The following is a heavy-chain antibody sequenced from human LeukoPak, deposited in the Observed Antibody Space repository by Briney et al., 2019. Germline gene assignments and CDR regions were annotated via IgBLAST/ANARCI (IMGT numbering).Heavy chain of an antibody. J-gene: IGHJ1*01. Sequence: GASVKVSCKASGYVFTSYGISWVRQAPGQGLEWMGWISAYNGNTNYAQKLQGRVTMTTDTSTSTAYMELRSLRSDDTAVYYCARVSVTTWAEYFQHWGQGTLVTVSS. D-gene: IGHD4-11*01. CDR2: ISAYNGNT. CDR3: ARVSVTTWAEYFQH. V-gene: IGHV1-18*01. CDR1: GYVFTSYG.